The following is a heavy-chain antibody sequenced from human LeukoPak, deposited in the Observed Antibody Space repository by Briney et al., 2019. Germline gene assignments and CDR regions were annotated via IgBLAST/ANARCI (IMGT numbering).Heavy chain of an antibody. D-gene: IGHD6-6*01. CDR1: GFTFSSYA. J-gene: IGHJ4*02. Sequence: GGSLRLSCAASGFTFSSYAMHWVRQAPGKGLEWVAVISYDGSNKYYADSVKGRFTISRDNFKNTLYLQMNSLRAEDTAVYYCARDPRSSYYFDYWGQGTLVTVSS. V-gene: IGHV3-30*04. CDR2: ISYDGSNK. CDR3: ARDPRSSYYFDY.